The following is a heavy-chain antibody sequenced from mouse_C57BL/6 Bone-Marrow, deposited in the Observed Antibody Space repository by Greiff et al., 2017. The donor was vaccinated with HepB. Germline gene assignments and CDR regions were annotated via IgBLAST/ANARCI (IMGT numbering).Heavy chain of an antibody. CDR3: ARHGYYPFDY. CDR1: GFTFSSYG. D-gene: IGHD2-3*01. Sequence: EVKLVESGGDLVKPGGSLKLSCAASGFTFSSYGMSWVRQTPDKRLEWVATISSGGSYTYYPDSVKGRFTISRYNAKNTLYLQMSSLKSEDTAMYSCARHGYYPFDYWGQGTTLTVSS. CDR2: ISSGGSYT. J-gene: IGHJ2*01. V-gene: IGHV5-6*01.